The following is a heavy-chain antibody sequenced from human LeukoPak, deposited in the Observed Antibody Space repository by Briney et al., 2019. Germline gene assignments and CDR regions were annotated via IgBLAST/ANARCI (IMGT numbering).Heavy chain of an antibody. CDR3: ARLDY. J-gene: IGHJ4*02. CDR1: GYTFTSYA. V-gene: IGHV3-30-3*01. Sequence: SCKASGYTFTSYAMHWVRQAPGKGLEWVAVISYDGSNKYYADSVKGRFTISRDNSKNTLYLQMNSLRAEDTAVYYCARLDYWGQGTLVTVSS. CDR2: ISYDGSNK.